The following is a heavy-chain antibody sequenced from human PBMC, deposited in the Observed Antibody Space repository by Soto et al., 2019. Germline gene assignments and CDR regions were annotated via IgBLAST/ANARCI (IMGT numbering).Heavy chain of an antibody. Sequence: QVQLVESGGGVVQPGRSLRLSCAASGFTFSSYAMHWVHQAPGKGLEWVAVISYDGSNKYYADSVKGRFTISRDNSKNTLYLQMNSLRAEDTAVYYCARAGTIAVAGTNYYYGMDVWGQGTTVTVSS. D-gene: IGHD6-19*01. CDR3: ARAGTIAVAGTNYYYGMDV. CDR1: GFTFSSYA. V-gene: IGHV3-30-3*01. J-gene: IGHJ6*02. CDR2: ISYDGSNK.